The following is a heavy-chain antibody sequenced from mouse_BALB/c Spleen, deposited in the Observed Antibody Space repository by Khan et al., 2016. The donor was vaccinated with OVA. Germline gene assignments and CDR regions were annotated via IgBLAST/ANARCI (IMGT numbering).Heavy chain of an antibody. J-gene: IGHJ3*01. CDR3: AREGNGYYGFAS. CDR2: IRGGGST. D-gene: IGHD2-3*01. CDR1: GFSLTDFG. V-gene: IGHV2-6-7*01. Sequence: QVQLKQSGPGLVAPSQSLSITCTVSGFSLTDFGVNWIRKPPGKGLEWLGMIRGGGSTDYNSALKSRLSISRDNSKSQVFLKMNSLQTDDTARYYCAREGNGYYGFASWGQGTLVAVSA.